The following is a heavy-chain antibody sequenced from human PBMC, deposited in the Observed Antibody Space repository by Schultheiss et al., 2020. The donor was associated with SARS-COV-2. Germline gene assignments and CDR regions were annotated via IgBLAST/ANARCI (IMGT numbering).Heavy chain of an antibody. Sequence: GGSLRLSCAASGFTFSSYAMSWVRQAPGKGLEWVSAIGGSGDSTYYADSVKGRFTISRDNSKNTLYLQMNSLRAEDTAVYYCARNHSSGWSLDYWGQGTLVTVSS. V-gene: IGHV3-23*01. CDR2: IGGSGDST. D-gene: IGHD6-19*01. J-gene: IGHJ4*02. CDR3: ARNHSSGWSLDY. CDR1: GFTFSSYA.